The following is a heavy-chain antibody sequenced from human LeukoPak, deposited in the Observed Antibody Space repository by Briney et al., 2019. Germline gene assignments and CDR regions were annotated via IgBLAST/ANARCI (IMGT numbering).Heavy chain of an antibody. CDR2: ISPNSGGT. D-gene: IGHD4-23*01. CDR3: ARDGNFDI. J-gene: IGHJ3*02. Sequence: ASVKVSCKASGYDFTGFFMRWVRQAPGQGLEWMGWISPNSGGTNYAQKFQGRVTMTRDTSISTAYMELNRLTSDDTAVYYCARDGNFDIWGEGTVGTVSS. V-gene: IGHV1-2*02. CDR1: GYDFTGFF.